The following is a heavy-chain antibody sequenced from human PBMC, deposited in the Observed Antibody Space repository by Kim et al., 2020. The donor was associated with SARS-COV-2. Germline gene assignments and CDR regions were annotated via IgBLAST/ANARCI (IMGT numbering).Heavy chain of an antibody. J-gene: IGHJ6*02. CDR3: ARERYTSSWYGMDV. V-gene: IGHV1-46*01. D-gene: IGHD6-13*01. Sequence: AKKFQDRVTMTRDTATSTVYMDLSSLRSEDTAVYYCARERYTSSWYGMDVWGQGTTVTVSS.